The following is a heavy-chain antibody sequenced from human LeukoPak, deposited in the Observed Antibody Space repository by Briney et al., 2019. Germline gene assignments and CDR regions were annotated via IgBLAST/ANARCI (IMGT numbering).Heavy chain of an antibody. Sequence: SETLSLTCAFYGGTFSGYSLTWIRQPPGKGLEWIGEINHRGINHFNPSLKSRVTISADTSKKQVFLNLSAVTAADTAIYYCAKKKVDVVGNQYYYYYGLDVWGQGTTVAVSS. CDR1: GGTFSGYS. CDR2: INHRGIN. D-gene: IGHD2-21*01. J-gene: IGHJ6*02. V-gene: IGHV4-34*08. CDR3: AKKKVDVVGNQYYYYYGLDV.